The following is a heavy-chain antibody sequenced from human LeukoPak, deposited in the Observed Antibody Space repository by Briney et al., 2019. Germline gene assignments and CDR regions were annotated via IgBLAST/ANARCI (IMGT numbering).Heavy chain of an antibody. Sequence: PGDSVRLCCAASGFTINNYSMNWVLQAPRKELEWVTSISSSSSYIYYAHSVKGRFTISRDNAKNSLYLQMNSLRAEDTAVYYRARGESIAAPPATDDYWGQGTLVTVSS. D-gene: IGHD6-6*01. CDR2: ISSSSSYI. J-gene: IGHJ4*02. CDR3: ARGESIAAPPATDDY. CDR1: GFTINNYS. V-gene: IGHV3-21*01.